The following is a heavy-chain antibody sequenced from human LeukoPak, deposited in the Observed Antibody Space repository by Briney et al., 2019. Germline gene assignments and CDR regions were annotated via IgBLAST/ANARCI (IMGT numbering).Heavy chain of an antibody. V-gene: IGHV4-30-4*01. CDR1: GGSISSGDYY. D-gene: IGHD2-21*02. Sequence: PSQTLSLTCTVSGGSISSGDYYWSWIRQPPGKGLEWIGYIYYSGSTYYNPSLKSRVTISVDTSKNQFSLKLSSVTAADTAVYYCARLVVVTARGAFDIWGQGTMVTVSS. CDR3: ARLVVVTARGAFDI. J-gene: IGHJ3*02. CDR2: IYYSGST.